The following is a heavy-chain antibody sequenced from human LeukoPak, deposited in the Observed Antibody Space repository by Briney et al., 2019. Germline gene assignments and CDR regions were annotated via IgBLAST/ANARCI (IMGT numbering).Heavy chain of an antibody. CDR1: GFTLSSYE. D-gene: IGHD3-22*01. Sequence: GGSLRLSCAASGFTLSSYEMNWVRQAPGKGLEWVSYISSSGSTIYYADSVKGRFTISRDNAKNSLYLQMNSLRAEDTAVYYCARGYDSSGYYAFDIWGQGTMATVSS. CDR2: ISSSGSTI. V-gene: IGHV3-48*03. CDR3: ARGYDSSGYYAFDI. J-gene: IGHJ3*02.